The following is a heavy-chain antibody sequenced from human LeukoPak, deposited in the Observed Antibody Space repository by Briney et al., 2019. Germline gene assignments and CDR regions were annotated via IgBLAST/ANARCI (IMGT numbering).Heavy chain of an antibody. J-gene: IGHJ1*01. V-gene: IGHV4-38-2*02. D-gene: IGHD3-10*01. CDR2: IYHSGST. Sequence: SETPSLTCTVSGGAISGYYWGWIRQPPGKGLEWIGSIYHSGSTYYNPSLKSRVTISVDTSKNQFSLKLSSVTAADTAVYYCAKGFTTLLWFGESPGYFQHWGQGTLVTVSS. CDR1: GGAISGYY. CDR3: AKGFTTLLWFGESPGYFQH.